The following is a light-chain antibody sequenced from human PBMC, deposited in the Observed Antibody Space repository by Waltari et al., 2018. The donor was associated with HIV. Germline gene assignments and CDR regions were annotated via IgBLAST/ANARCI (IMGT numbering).Light chain of an antibody. Sequence: QSALTQPPSASGSPGQSVTISYTGTSSDVGGYNYVSWYQQHPGKAPKLMIYEVTKRPSGVPDRFSGSKSGNTASLTVSGLQAEDEADYDCTSYAGSNNFVVFGGGTKLTVL. CDR1: SSDVGGYNY. V-gene: IGLV2-8*01. CDR3: TSYAGSNNFVV. CDR2: EVT. J-gene: IGLJ2*01.